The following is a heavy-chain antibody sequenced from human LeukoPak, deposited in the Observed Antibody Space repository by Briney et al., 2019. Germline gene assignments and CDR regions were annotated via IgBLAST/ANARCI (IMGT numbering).Heavy chain of an antibody. J-gene: IGHJ3*02. CDR3: ARVFSSGLNYDAFDI. CDR1: GGSISSYY. V-gene: IGHV4-59*08. CDR2: IYYSGST. Sequence: SETLSLTCTVSGGSISSYYWSWIRQPPGKGLEWIGYIYYSGSTNYNPSLKSRVTISVDTSKNQFSLKLSSVTAADTAVYYCARVFSSGLNYDAFDIWGQGTMVTVSS. D-gene: IGHD3-10*01.